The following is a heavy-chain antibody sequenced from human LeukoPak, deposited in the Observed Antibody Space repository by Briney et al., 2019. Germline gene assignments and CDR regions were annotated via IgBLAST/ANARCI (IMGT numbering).Heavy chain of an antibody. CDR3: ARGGGSSSWYYFDY. V-gene: IGHV3-7*03. CDR1: GFTFSRYW. D-gene: IGHD6-13*01. J-gene: IGHJ4*02. CDR2: IKQDGGEI. Sequence: PGGSLRLSCAASGFTFSRYWMSWVRQVPRKGLEWVANIKQDGGEIYYVDSVKGRFTISRDNAKNSLYLQMNSLRAEDTAVYYCARGGGSSSWYYFDYWGQGTLVTVSS.